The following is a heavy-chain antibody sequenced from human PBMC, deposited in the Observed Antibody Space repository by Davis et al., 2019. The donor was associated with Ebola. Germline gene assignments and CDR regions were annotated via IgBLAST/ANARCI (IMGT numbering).Heavy chain of an antibody. CDR2: ISPNTGGT. J-gene: IGHJ6*03. CDR3: AAGWLPYYYMDV. Sequence: ALVKVSCKASGYTFTVYYMHWVRQAPGQGLEWMGWISPNTGGTIYAQKFQEGVTITRDMSTSTAYMELSSLRSEDTAVYYCAAGWLPYYYMDVWGKGTTVTVSS. V-gene: IGHV1-2*02. D-gene: IGHD6-19*01. CDR1: GYTFTVYY.